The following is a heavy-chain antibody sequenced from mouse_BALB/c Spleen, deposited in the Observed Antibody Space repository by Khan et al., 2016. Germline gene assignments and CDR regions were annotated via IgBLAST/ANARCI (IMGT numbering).Heavy chain of an antibody. J-gene: IGHJ4*01. V-gene: IGHV9-1*02. D-gene: IGHD6-1*01. Sequence: QIQLVQSGPDLKKPGETVKISCKASGYAFTNYGMNWVKQAPGKGLEWMGWIDTYSGESTYADDFKGRFAFSLETSASTAYLQIISLKNEDIATYLCARRRQLDLYYAMDYWGQGTSVTVSS. CDR2: IDTYSGES. CDR1: GYAFTNYG. CDR3: ARRRQLDLYYAMDY.